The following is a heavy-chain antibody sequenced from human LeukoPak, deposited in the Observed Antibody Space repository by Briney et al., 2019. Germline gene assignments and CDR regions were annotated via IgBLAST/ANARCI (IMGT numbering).Heavy chain of an antibody. CDR2: INAGNGNT. CDR3: ARSDIGGPRGY. Sequence: ASVKVSCKASGYTFTSYAVHWVRQAPGQRLEWMGWINAGNGNTKYSQKFQGRVTITRDTSASTAYMELSSLRSEDTAVYYCARSDIGGPRGYWGQGTLVTVSS. J-gene: IGHJ4*02. CDR1: GYTFTSYA. V-gene: IGHV1-3*01. D-gene: IGHD5-12*01.